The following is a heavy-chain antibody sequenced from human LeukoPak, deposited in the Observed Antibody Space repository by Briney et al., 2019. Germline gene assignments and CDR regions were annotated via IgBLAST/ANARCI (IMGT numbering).Heavy chain of an antibody. CDR2: IYYSGST. V-gene: IGHV4-59*01. CDR3: ARVTGYMIEDYFDY. D-gene: IGHD3-22*01. Sequence: PSETLSLTCTVSGGSISSYYWSWIRQPPGKGLEWVGYIYYSGSTNYNPSLKSRVSISVDTSKNQFSLRLSSVTAADTAVYYCARVTGYMIEDYFDYWGQGTLVTVSS. CDR1: GGSISSYY. J-gene: IGHJ4*02.